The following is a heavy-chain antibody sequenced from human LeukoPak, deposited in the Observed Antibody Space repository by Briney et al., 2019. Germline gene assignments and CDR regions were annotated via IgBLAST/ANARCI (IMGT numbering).Heavy chain of an antibody. J-gene: IGHJ4*02. Sequence: SETLSLTCAVYGVSFSGYYWSWIRQPPGKGLEWIGEINHSGSTNYNPSLKSRVTISVDTSKNQFSLKLSSVTAADTAVYYCASGDVCGDYGGCYFDYWGQGTLVAVSS. CDR1: GVSFSGYY. V-gene: IGHV4-34*01. D-gene: IGHD4-23*01. CDR2: INHSGST. CDR3: ASGDVCGDYGGCYFDY.